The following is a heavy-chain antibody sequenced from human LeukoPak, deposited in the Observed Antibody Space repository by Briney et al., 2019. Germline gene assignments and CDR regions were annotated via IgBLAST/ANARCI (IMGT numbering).Heavy chain of an antibody. V-gene: IGHV1-2*06. CDR3: ARDLGAPAMVIADDY. CDR1: GYTFTGYY. Sequence: ASVKVSCKASGYTFTGYYMHWVRQAPGQVLEWMGRINPNSGGTNYAQKFQGRVTMTRDTSISTAYMELSRLRSDDTAVYYCARDLGAPAMVIADDYWSQGTLVTVSS. D-gene: IGHD5-18*01. J-gene: IGHJ4*02. CDR2: INPNSGGT.